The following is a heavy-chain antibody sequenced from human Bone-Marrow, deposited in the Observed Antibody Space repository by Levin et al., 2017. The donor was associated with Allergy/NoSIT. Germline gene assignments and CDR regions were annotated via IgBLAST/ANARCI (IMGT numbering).Heavy chain of an antibody. V-gene: IGHV1-18*01. CDR3: ARVVGAYYLLGMDV. D-gene: IGHD3-16*01. CDR1: GYTLSNNG. Sequence: ASVKVSCKASGYTLSNNGISWVRQAPGQGLEWMGWISAYNGNTNYAQDVQDRILMTTDTSTNTAYMELRSLRSDDTAVYYCARVVGAYYLLGMDVWGQGTTVTVSS. J-gene: IGHJ6*02. CDR2: ISAYNGNT.